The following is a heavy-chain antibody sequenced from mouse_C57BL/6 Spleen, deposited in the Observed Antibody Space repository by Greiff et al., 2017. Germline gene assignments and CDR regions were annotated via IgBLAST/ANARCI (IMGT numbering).Heavy chain of an antibody. D-gene: IGHD2-12*01. CDR2: VYPYNGDT. CDR1: GFTFTDYY. V-gene: IGHV1-36*01. CDR3: ARDSYDQRYFAV. Sequence: VQLQQSGPVLVMPGPSVKISCKASGFTFTDYYMHWVKQRHGKSLAWIGLVYPYNGDTSSNQTFKGKATLTVDTSSSTAYMELNSLTSEDSAVYYCARDSYDQRYFAVWGTGTTVTVSS. J-gene: IGHJ1*03.